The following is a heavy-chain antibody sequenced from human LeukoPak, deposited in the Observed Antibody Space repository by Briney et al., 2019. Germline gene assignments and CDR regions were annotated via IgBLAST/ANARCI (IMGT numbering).Heavy chain of an antibody. CDR1: GFTFSSYG. CDR2: IRYDGSNK. D-gene: IGHD1-26*01. Sequence: GGSLRLSCAASGFTFSSYGMHWVRQAPGKGLEWVAFIRYDGSNKYYADSVKGRFTISRDNSKNTLYLQMNSLRAEDTAVYYCAKDWWELAPFDYWGQGTLVTVSS. V-gene: IGHV3-30*02. J-gene: IGHJ4*02. CDR3: AKDWWELAPFDY.